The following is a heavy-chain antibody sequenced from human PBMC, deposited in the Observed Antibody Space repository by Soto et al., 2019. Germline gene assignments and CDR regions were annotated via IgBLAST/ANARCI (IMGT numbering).Heavy chain of an antibody. D-gene: IGHD5-12*01. Sequence: SETLSLTCTVSGASISSGDYYWSWIRQSPGKGLEYIGYIYHSGTTYYNPSLKSRVIMSLDTSKNQFSLKLNSVTAADTAVYYCARAWHYYYYGLDVWGQGTTVTVSS. V-gene: IGHV4-30-4*01. CDR3: ARAWHYYYYGLDV. CDR1: GASISSGDYY. J-gene: IGHJ6*02. CDR2: IYHSGTT.